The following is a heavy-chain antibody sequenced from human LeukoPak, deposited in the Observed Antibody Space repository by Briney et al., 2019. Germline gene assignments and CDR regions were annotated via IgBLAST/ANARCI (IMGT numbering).Heavy chain of an antibody. CDR2: ISGSGGST. V-gene: IGHV3-23*01. CDR3: ARGTYSGDCFDY. J-gene: IGHJ4*02. CDR1: GFTFSSYA. D-gene: IGHD5-12*01. Sequence: GGSLRLSCAASGFTFSSYAMSWVRQAPGKGLEWVSAISGSGGSTYYADSVKGRFTISRDNSKNTLYLQMNSLRAEDTAVYYCARGTYSGDCFDYWGQGTLVTVSS.